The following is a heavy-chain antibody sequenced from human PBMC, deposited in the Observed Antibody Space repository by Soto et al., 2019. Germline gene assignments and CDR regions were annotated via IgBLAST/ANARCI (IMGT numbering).Heavy chain of an antibody. CDR2: ITDSSDTV. J-gene: IGHJ3*02. D-gene: IGHD3-22*01. V-gene: IGHV3-48*02. CDR1: GFSFSNYN. CDR3: ARHDQAVITTDRMAFDI. Sequence: GGSLRLSCVASGFSFSNYNLNWVRQAPGKGLEWVSYITDSSDTVHYADSVRGRFTISRDNAESSLYLQMNSLRDEDTAVYYWARHDQAVITTDRMAFDIWGQGTMVTVSS.